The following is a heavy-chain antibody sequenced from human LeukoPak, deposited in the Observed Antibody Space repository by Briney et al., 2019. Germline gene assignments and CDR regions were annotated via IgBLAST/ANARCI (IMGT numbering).Heavy chain of an antibody. J-gene: IGHJ5*02. CDR3: ARVGGIYDFWSGYYRSSWLDP. Sequence: ASVKVSCKASGYTFTSYDINWVRQATGQGLEWMGWMNPNSGNTGYAQKFQGRVTMTRNTSISTAYMELSSLRSEDTAVYYCARVGGIYDFWSGYYRSSWLDPWGQGTLVTVSS. D-gene: IGHD3-3*01. CDR2: MNPNSGNT. V-gene: IGHV1-8*01. CDR1: GYTFTSYD.